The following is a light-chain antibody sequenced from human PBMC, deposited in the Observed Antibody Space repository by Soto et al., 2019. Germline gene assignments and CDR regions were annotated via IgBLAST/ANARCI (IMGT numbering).Light chain of an antibody. J-gene: IGKJ1*01. CDR3: QQYNNWPQT. CDR2: GAS. CDR1: QIVSSN. Sequence: EIVMTQSPATLSVSPGERATLSCRASQIVSSNLAWDQQKPGQAPRLLIYGASTRATGIPARFSRSGSGTEFTLPISSLQSEDFAVYYCQQYNNWPQTFGQGTKVDIK. V-gene: IGKV3-15*01.